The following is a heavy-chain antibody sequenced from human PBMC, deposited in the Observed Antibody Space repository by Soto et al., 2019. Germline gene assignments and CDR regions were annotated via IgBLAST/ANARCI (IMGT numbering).Heavy chain of an antibody. V-gene: IGHV4-31*03. D-gene: IGHD6-6*01. J-gene: IGHJ5*02. Sequence: PSETLSLTCTVSGGSISSGGYYWSWIRQHPGKGLEWIGYIYYSGSTYYNPSLKSRVTISVDTSKNQFSLKLSSVTAADTAVYYCARTPFVHAYSSSVVNWFEPWGQGTLVTVSS. CDR2: IYYSGST. CDR3: ARTPFVHAYSSSVVNWFEP. CDR1: GGSISSGGYY.